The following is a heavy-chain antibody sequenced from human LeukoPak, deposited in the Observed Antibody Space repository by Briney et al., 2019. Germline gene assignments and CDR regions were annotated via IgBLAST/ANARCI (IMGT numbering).Heavy chain of an antibody. V-gene: IGHV4-34*01. CDR1: GGSFTGYH. Sequence: SETLSLTCAVYGGSFTGYHWNWIRQSPQRGLEWIGEINHRGHPHYNPSLESRLTVSVDTSKNQFSLTLKSVTAADTAVYYCARDPTTVVTVPYYFDFWGQGTPVTVSS. D-gene: IGHD4-23*01. CDR3: ARDPTTVVTVPYYFDF. J-gene: IGHJ4*02. CDR2: INHRGHP.